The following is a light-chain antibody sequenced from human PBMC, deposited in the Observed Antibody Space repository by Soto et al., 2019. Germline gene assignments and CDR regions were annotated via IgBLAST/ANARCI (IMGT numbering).Light chain of an antibody. CDR2: DAS. Sequence: DIQMTQSPSSLSASVGDRVTITCQASQDISNYLNWYQQKPGKAPKLLIYDASNLETGVPSRFSRSGAGTDFTFTISSLQSEDIATYYCQQYDNLPPFTFGHGTKVYIK. CDR1: QDISNY. J-gene: IGKJ3*01. V-gene: IGKV1-33*01. CDR3: QQYDNLPPFT.